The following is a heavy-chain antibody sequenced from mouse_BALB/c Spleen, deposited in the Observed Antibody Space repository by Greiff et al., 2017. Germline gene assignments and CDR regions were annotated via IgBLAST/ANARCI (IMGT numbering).Heavy chain of an antibody. V-gene: IGHV5-4*02. CDR3: ARDDIYYYTMDY. J-gene: IGHJ4*01. D-gene: IGHD5-1-1*01. CDR1: GFTFSDYY. Sequence: DVHLVESGGGLVKPGGSLKLSCAASGFTFSDYYMYWVRQTPEKRLEWVATISDGGSYTYYPDSVKGRFTISRDNAKNNLYLQMSSLKSEDTAMYYCARDDIYYYTMDYCVQGTSVTVSS. CDR2: ISDGGSYT.